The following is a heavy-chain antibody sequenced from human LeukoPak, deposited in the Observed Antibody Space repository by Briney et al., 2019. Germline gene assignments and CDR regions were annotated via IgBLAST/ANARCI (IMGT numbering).Heavy chain of an antibody. V-gene: IGHV3-21*01. J-gene: IGHJ4*02. CDR3: AREAGDSGYGVKGSFDY. CDR2: ISSSSSYI. CDR1: GFTFSSYS. Sequence: PGGSLRLSCAASGFTFSSYSMNWVRQAPGKGLEWVSSISSSSSYIFYADSVKGRFTISRDNAKNSLYLQMNSLRADDTAVYYCAREAGDSGYGVKGSFDYWGQGTLVTVSS. D-gene: IGHD5-12*01.